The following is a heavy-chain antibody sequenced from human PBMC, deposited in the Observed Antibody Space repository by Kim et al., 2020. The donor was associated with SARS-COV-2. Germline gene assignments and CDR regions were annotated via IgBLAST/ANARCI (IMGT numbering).Heavy chain of an antibody. V-gene: IGHV2-5*01. J-gene: IGHJ3*02. D-gene: IGHD2-21*01. CDR3: AHRRVILDAFDI. Sequence: KRYSPSLKSRLTITKDTSKNQVVLTMTNMDPVDTATYYCAHRRVILDAFDIWGQGTMVTVSS. CDR2: K.